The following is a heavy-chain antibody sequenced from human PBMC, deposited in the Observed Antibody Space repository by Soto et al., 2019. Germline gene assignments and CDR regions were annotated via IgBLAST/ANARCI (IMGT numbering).Heavy chain of an antibody. D-gene: IGHD3-16*01. Sequence: EGQLVQSGGGLVQPGGSLRLSCTASGFAFDDYYMDWVRQVPGKGLEWIGRTRDKPNNYAAEYVASVKGRFTISRDGSKDSMYLQMNIVKTEDTAVYYCARDTGGTYDYWGQGALVIVSS. CDR3: ARDTGGTYDY. CDR1: GFAFDDYY. V-gene: IGHV3-72*01. J-gene: IGHJ4*02. CDR2: TRDKPNNYAA.